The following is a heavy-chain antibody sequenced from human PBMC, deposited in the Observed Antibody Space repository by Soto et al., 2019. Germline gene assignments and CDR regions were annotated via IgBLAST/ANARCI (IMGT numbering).Heavy chain of an antibody. V-gene: IGHV3-30*03. CDR3: ARGVRGVATIAIGFYLDY. CDR1: GFIFNSYG. J-gene: IGHJ4*02. Sequence: QVQLVESGGGVVQPGRSLRLSCAASGFIFNSYGMHRIRQAPGKGLEWVAVISYDGSNIFYADSVKGRFTISRDNSNNTLYLQINSLRGDDTAVYYCARGVRGVATIAIGFYLDYWGQGTLVTTSS. D-gene: IGHD5-12*01. CDR2: ISYDGSNI.